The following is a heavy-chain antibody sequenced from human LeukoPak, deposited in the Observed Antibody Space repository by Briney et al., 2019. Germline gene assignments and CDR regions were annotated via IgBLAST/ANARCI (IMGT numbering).Heavy chain of an antibody. D-gene: IGHD3-10*01. CDR1: GFTFTTYW. CDR2: INQDGTEK. V-gene: IGHV3-7*01. J-gene: IGHJ4*02. CDR3: VKVAKYYYGSETYYFFEH. Sequence: GESLRLSCAASGFTFTTYWMSWVRQFPGKGLEWVANINQDGTEKYFVDSVKGRFTISRDNAKNSLYLQMNSLRVEDTAVYYCVKVAKYYYGSETYYFFEHWGQGTPVTASS.